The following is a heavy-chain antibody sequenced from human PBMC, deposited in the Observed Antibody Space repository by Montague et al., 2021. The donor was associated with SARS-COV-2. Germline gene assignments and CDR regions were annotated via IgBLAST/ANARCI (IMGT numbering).Heavy chain of an antibody. CDR3: ARRSYSSSWYDY. V-gene: IGHV5-10-1*01. J-gene: IGHJ4*02. CDR2: IDPSNSYT. D-gene: IGHD6-13*01. CDR1: GYSFTSYW. Sequence: QSAAEVKTPGESLRISCKGSGYSFTSYWISWVRQMPGKGLEWMGRIDPSNSYTNYSPSFQGHVTIPADKSISTAYRQLSSLKASDTAMYYCARRSYSSSWYDYWGQGTLVTVSS.